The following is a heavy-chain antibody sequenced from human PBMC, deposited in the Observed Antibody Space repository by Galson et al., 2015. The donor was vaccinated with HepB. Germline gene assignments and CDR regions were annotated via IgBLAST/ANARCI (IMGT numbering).Heavy chain of an antibody. Sequence: SVKVSCKASGYTFTSYAMNWVRQAPGQGLEWMGWINTNTGNPTYAQGFTGRVVFSLDTSVSTAYLQISSLKAEDTAVYYCARGGFTMVRGVLLYWGQGTLVTVSS. CDR1: GYTFTSYA. J-gene: IGHJ4*02. CDR3: ARGGFTMVRGVLLY. V-gene: IGHV7-4-1*02. D-gene: IGHD3-10*01. CDR2: INTNTGNP.